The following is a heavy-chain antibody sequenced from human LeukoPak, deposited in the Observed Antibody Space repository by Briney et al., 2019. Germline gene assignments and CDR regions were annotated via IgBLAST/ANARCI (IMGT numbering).Heavy chain of an antibody. D-gene: IGHD3-10*01. V-gene: IGHV3-30-3*01. CDR3: ARDLAFMVRGVSLDY. Sequence: GRSLRLSCAASGFTFSSYAMHWVRQAPGKGLEWVAVISYDGSNKYYADSVEGRFTISRDNSKNTLYLQMNSLRAEDTAVYYCARDLAFMVRGVSLDYWGQGTLVTVSS. CDR2: ISYDGSNK. J-gene: IGHJ4*02. CDR1: GFTFSSYA.